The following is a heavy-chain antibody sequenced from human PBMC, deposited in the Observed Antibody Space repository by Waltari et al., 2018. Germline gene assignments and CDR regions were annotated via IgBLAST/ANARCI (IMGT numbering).Heavy chain of an antibody. D-gene: IGHD7-27*01. CDR2: IHKDGSEK. CDR1: GFAFTDYW. J-gene: IGHJ4*02. CDR3: VRDHWGPDY. V-gene: IGHV3-7*01. Sequence: EVHLVESGGGLVQPGGSLRRSCADSGFAFTDYWMSWVRQAPGKGPEVGANIHKDGSEKNYVDEVKGRFTISRDNAKDSVYLQMNSLRADDTAMYYCVRDHWGPDYWGQGTLVTVSS.